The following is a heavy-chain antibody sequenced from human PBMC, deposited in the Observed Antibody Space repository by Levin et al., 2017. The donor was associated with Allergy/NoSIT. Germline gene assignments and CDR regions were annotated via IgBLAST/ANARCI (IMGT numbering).Heavy chain of an antibody. CDR1: GFTFNNYA. J-gene: IGHJ4*02. D-gene: IGHD6-19*01. Sequence: GGSLRLSCAASGFTFNNYAMSRVRQAPGKGLEWVSAIINSGVGTYYADSVKGRFTISRENSKNTMYLQMNSLRAEDTAVYFCAKDAIRGSDQPYYFDYWGQGTLVTASS. V-gene: IGHV3-23*01. CDR3: AKDAIRGSDQPYYFDY. CDR2: IINSGVGT.